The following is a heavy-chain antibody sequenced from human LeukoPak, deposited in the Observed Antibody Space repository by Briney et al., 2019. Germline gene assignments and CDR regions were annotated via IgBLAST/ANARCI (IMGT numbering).Heavy chain of an antibody. J-gene: IGHJ3*02. CDR1: GFTFSSYA. CDR2: ISYDGSNK. CDR3: ARDRGYYGPRTGGAFDI. D-gene: IGHD3-10*01. V-gene: IGHV3-30*04. Sequence: GGSLGLSCAASGFTFSSYAMHWVRQAPGKGLEWVAVISYDGSNKYYADSVKGRFTISRDNSKNTLYLQVNSLRAEDTAVYYCARDRGYYGPRTGGAFDIWGQGTMVTVSS.